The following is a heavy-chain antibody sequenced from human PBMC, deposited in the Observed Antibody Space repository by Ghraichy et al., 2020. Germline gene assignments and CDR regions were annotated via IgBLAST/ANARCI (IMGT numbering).Heavy chain of an antibody. V-gene: IGHV4-39*01. CDR1: GGSISSSSYY. Sequence: SETLSLTCTVSGGSISSSSYYWGWIRQPPGKGLEWIGSIYYSGSTYYNPSLKSRVTISVDTSKNQFSLKLSSVTAADTAVYYCARHWPTRIVVALSPPGYFDYWGQGTLVTVSS. J-gene: IGHJ4*02. CDR3: ARHWPTRIVVALSPPGYFDY. D-gene: IGHD3-22*01. CDR2: IYYSGST.